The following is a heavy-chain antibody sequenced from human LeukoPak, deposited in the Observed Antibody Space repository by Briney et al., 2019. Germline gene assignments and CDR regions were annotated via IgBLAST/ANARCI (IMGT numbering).Heavy chain of an antibody. CDR2: INPNSGGT. V-gene: IGHV1-2*06. Sequence: ASVTVSCKASGYTFTGYYMHWVRQAPGQGLEWMGRINPNSGGTNYAQKFQGRVTMTRDTSISTAYMELSSLRSEDTAVYYCAADKAESDAFDIWGQGTMVTVSS. CDR1: GYTFTGYY. J-gene: IGHJ3*02. CDR3: AADKAESDAFDI.